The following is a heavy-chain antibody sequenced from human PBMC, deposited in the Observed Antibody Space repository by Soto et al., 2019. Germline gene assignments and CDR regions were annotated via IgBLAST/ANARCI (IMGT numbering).Heavy chain of an antibody. CDR3: ARDDLVLVQSTANSYFYFYALDF. Sequence: QVQLVQSGAEVKKPGSSVKVSCKASGDTFSTYTITWMRQAPGQGLEWMGGIIPRSATSKYAQKFQGRVTITAEQSASRVYIELRTLSPEDTAVHYCARDDLVLVQSTANSYFYFYALDFWGQGTTVTVSS. CDR1: GDTFSTYT. D-gene: IGHD2-21*02. V-gene: IGHV1-69*12. J-gene: IGHJ6*02. CDR2: IIPRSATS.